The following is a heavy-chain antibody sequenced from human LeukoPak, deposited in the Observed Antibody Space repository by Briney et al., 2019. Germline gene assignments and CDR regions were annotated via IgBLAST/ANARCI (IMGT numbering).Heavy chain of an antibody. V-gene: IGHV3-7*01. CDR2: IKQDGSEK. CDR3: AKRLAVAGTANYYYYYMDV. J-gene: IGHJ6*03. Sequence: PGGSLRLSCAASGFTFSSYWMSWVRQAQGQGLEWVANIKQDGSEKYYVDSVKGRFTISRDNAKNSLYLQMNSLRAEDTAVYYCAKRLAVAGTANYYYYYMDVWGKGTTVTISS. D-gene: IGHD6-13*01. CDR1: GFTFSSYW.